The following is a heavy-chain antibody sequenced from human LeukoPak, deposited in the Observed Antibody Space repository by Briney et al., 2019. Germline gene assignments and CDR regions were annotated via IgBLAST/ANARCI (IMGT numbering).Heavy chain of an antibody. CDR3: ATSTMVRGVEAFDY. CDR1: GYTFTSYG. Sequence: ASVKVSCKASGYTFTSYGISWVRHAPGQGREWRGWISAYIGNTNYAQKLRGRVTMATDTSTSTAYTVLRRLRSDDTAVYSCATSTMVRGVEAFDYWRQGTLVTVSS. J-gene: IGHJ4*02. D-gene: IGHD3-10*01. CDR2: ISAYIGNT. V-gene: IGHV1-18*01.